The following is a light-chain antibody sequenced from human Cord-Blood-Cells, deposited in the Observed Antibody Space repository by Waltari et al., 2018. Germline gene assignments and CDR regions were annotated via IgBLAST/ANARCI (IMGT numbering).Light chain of an antibody. CDR3: QQYYSYPIT. Sequence: AIRITQSPSSLSASTGDRVTITCRASQGISSYLAWYPQEPGKAPKLLIYAASTLQSGVPSRFSGSGSGTDFTLTISCLQSEDFATYYCQQYYSYPITFGQGTRLEIK. CDR1: QGISSY. J-gene: IGKJ5*01. CDR2: AAS. V-gene: IGKV1-8*01.